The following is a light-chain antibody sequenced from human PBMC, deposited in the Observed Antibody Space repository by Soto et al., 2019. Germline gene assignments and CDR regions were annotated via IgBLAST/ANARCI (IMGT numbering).Light chain of an antibody. CDR2: GVT. CDR1: SSAVGGYNS. CDR3: SSYSTSYFYF. Sequence: QSVLTQPPSASGSPGQSVAISCTGTSSAVGGYNSVSWYQQHPGKAPTLLIYGVTIRPSGISNRFSGSKSGSTASLTISGLRDEDEADYYCSSYSTSYFYFFGSGTKVTVL. V-gene: IGLV2-14*01. J-gene: IGLJ1*01.